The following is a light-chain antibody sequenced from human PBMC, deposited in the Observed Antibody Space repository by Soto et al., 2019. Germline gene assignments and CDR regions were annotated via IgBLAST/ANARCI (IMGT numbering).Light chain of an antibody. CDR3: QKCNSGPLT. Sequence: DIQMTQSPSSLSASVGDRVTITCLASQVIGNFLAWYQQKPGKVPKILIYTASTLQSGVPSRFSGSRSGTDLTLSISSMQPEDEATYFRQKCNSGPLTFGGGTKVDIK. CDR2: TAS. V-gene: IGKV1-27*01. CDR1: QVIGNF. J-gene: IGKJ4*02.